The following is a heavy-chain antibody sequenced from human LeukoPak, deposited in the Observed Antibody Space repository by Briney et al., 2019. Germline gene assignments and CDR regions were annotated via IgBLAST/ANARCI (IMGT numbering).Heavy chain of an antibody. V-gene: IGHV4-34*01. CDR1: GGSFSGYY. CDR3: ARRRGVDILTGYDLYWFDP. Sequence: SETLSLTCAVYGGSFSGYYWSWIRQPPGKGLEWIGEINHSGSTNYNPSLKSRVTISIDTSKNQFSLKLSSVTAADTAVYYCARRRGVDILTGYDLYWFDPWGQGTLVTVSS. J-gene: IGHJ5*02. CDR2: INHSGST. D-gene: IGHD3-9*01.